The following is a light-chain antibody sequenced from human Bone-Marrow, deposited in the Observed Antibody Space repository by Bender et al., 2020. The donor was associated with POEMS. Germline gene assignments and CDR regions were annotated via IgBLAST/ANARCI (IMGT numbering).Light chain of an antibody. V-gene: IGLV2-23*01. CDR1: GSDIL. CDR3: CSYVGGTKWI. Sequence: QSALTQPASVSGSLGKSITISCTATGSDILVSWYQQHPGKDPKLLIFEGSQRPSEVSDRFSASKAGNTASLTISGLQAEDEADYYCCSYVGGTKWIFGGWTKLTVL. CDR2: EGS. J-gene: IGLJ2*01.